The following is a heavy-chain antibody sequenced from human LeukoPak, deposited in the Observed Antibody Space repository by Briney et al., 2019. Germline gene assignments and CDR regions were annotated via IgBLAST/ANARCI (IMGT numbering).Heavy chain of an antibody. CDR3: AREYSSGWYLYYFDY. D-gene: IGHD6-19*01. CDR2: TYYRSQWFY. J-gene: IGHJ4*02. V-gene: IGHV6-1*01. Sequence: KTSQTLSLTCAISGDSVSSNNAAWSWIGQSPSRGLEWLGRTYYRSQWFYDYAVSVKSRVTINPDTSKNQFSLQLNSVTPEDTAVYYCAREYSSGWYLYYFDYWGQGTLVTVSS. CDR1: GDSVSSNNAA.